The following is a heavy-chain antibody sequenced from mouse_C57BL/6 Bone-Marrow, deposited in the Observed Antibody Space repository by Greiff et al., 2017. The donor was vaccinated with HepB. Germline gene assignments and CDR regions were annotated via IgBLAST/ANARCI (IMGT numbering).Heavy chain of an antibody. CDR2: IDPENGDT. D-gene: IGHD3-2*02. Sequence: VQLQQSGAELVRPGASVKLSCTASGFNFKDYYMHWVKQRPGQGLEWIGWIDPENGDTEYDSKFQGKATITADTSSNTAYLQLSSLTSEDAAVYYCTTGRAQATDAYWGQGTLVTVSA. J-gene: IGHJ3*01. V-gene: IGHV14-4*01. CDR1: GFNFKDYY. CDR3: TTGRAQATDAY.